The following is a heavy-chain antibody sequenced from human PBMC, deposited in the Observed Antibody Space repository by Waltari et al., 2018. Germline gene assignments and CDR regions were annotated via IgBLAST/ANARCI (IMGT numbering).Heavy chain of an antibody. CDR1: GGSFSGYY. CDR2: INHSGST. Sequence: QVQLQQWGAGLLKPSETLSLTCAVYGGSFSGYYWSWIRQPPGKGLEWIGEINHSGSTNYNPSPKSRVTISVDTSKNQFSLKLSSVTAADTAVYYCARGLPYYYDSSGYYYFDYWGQGTLVTVSS. J-gene: IGHJ4*02. D-gene: IGHD3-22*01. V-gene: IGHV4-34*01. CDR3: ARGLPYYYDSSGYYYFDY.